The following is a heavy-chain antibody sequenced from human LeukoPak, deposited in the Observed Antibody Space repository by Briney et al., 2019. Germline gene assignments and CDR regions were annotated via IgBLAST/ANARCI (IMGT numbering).Heavy chain of an antibody. Sequence: PPETLSLTCTVSGGSVTSVNYYWTWIRQPPGKRLEWIGYIYYTGSTNYNPSLKSRVTISVDTSKNQFSLKLNSVTAADTAVYYCAGVSRRHLDYWGQGILVTVSS. J-gene: IGHJ4*02. CDR2: IYYTGST. V-gene: IGHV4-61*01. CDR1: GGSVTSVNYY. CDR3: AGVSRRHLDY.